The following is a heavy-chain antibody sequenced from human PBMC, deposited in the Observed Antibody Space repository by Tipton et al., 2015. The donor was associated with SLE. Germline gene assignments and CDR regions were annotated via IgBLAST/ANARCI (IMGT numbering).Heavy chain of an antibody. CDR2: ISWNSDII. CDR3: GKDKSSVIFHYMDV. J-gene: IGHJ6*03. CDR1: GFTFDDYA. Sequence: SLRLSCEASGFTFDDYAMHWVRQVPGKGLEWVSGISWNSDIIGYADSVKGRFTISRDNAKNSLYLQMNSLRVEDMAFYYCGKDKSSVIFHYMDVWGRGTAVTVSS. D-gene: IGHD3-3*02. V-gene: IGHV3-9*03.